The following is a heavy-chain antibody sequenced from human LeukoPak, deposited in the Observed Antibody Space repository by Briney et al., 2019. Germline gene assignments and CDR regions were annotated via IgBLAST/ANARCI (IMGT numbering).Heavy chain of an antibody. D-gene: IGHD4-23*01. J-gene: IGHJ4*02. Sequence: SETLSLTCTVSGGSISRSSYHWAWIRQPPGKGLEWIGSIYDSGNTAYNPSLKSRVIISLDTSKNQFSLKLSSVTAADTAVYYCARNPYGGLDYWGQGTLVTVSS. V-gene: IGHV4-39*07. CDR2: IYDSGNT. CDR3: ARNPYGGLDY. CDR1: GGSISRSSYH.